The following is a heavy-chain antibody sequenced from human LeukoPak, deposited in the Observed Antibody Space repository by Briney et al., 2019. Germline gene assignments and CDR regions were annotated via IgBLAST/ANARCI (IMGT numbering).Heavy chain of an antibody. CDR1: GFMFRDYS. D-gene: IGHD5-24*01. J-gene: IGHJ4*02. CDR3: ARDRLANQGLQLYDI. CDR2: ISGSGYSK. Sequence: PGGSLRLSCVGSGFMFRDYSIGWFRQGPGKGLEWISHISGSGYSKYDADSVKGRFTISRDNAKGSVFLQMNGLRVEDTAVYYCARDRLANQGLQLYDIWGQGTLVSVSS. V-gene: IGHV3-11*04.